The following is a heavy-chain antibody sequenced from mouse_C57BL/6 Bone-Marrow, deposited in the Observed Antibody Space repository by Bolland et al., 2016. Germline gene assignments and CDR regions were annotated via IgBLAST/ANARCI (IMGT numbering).Heavy chain of an antibody. CDR3: ARGRFYDVAWFAY. J-gene: IGHJ3*01. CDR2: NSGST. V-gene: IGHV1-64*01. Sequence: NSGSTNYNEKFKSKATLTVDKSSSTAYMQLSSLTSEDAAVYYCARGRFYDVAWFAYWGKGLW. D-gene: IGHD2-12*01.